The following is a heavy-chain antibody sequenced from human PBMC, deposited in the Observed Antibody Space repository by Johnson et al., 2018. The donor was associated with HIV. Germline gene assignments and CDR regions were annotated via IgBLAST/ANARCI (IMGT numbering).Heavy chain of an antibody. Sequence: VQLVESGGGVVQPGRSLRLSCAASGFSFSSYWMTWVRQAPGKGLEWVSYISSSGSTIYYADSVKGRITISRDNAKNTLYLQMNSLRAEDTALYYCARGKLPAALRRGDAFDIWGQGTMVTVSS. J-gene: IGHJ3*02. V-gene: IGHV3-48*04. CDR1: GFSFSSYW. D-gene: IGHD2-2*01. CDR2: ISSSGSTI. CDR3: ARGKLPAALRRGDAFDI.